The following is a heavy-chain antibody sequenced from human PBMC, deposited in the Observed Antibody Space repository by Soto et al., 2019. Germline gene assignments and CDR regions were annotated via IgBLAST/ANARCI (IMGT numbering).Heavy chain of an antibody. Sequence: SETLSLTYAVYGGSFSGYYWSWIRQPPGKWLEWIGEINHSGSTNYNPSLKSRVTISVDTSKNQFSLKLSSVTAADTAVYYCARFRGRRSFSSPAYGMDVWGQGTTVTVSS. J-gene: IGHJ6*02. V-gene: IGHV4-34*01. D-gene: IGHD6-13*01. CDR2: INHSGST. CDR1: GGSFSGYY. CDR3: ARFRGRRSFSSPAYGMDV.